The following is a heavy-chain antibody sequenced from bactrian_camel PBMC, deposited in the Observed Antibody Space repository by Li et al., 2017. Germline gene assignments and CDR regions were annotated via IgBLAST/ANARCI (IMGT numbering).Heavy chain of an antibody. CDR2: IRRSGGET. J-gene: IGHJ6*01. V-gene: IGHV3-3*01. CDR3: AAAVREYCGNDLLRRAFGY. CDR1: GHSRGSNC. Sequence: HVQLVEPGGGSVQTGGSLRLSCVVSGHSRGSNCVGWYRLPPGRAPAEREGIAAIRRSGGETWYADSVKGRFTISQDSAKNTVYLQMNNLQPEDTGMYYCAAAVREYCGNDLLRRAFGYWGQGTQVTVS. D-gene: IGHD2*01.